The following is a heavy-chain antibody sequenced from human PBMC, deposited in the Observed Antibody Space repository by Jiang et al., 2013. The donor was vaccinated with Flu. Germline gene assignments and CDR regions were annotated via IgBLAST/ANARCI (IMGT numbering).Heavy chain of an antibody. V-gene: IGHV6-1*01. Sequence: EWLGRTYYRSKWYNDYAVSVKSRITINPDTSKNQFSLQLNSVTPEDTAVYYCARGPLWFGEPFEYWGQGTLVTVSS. CDR3: ARGPLWFGEPFEY. CDR2: TYYRSKWYN. J-gene: IGHJ4*02. D-gene: IGHD3-10*01.